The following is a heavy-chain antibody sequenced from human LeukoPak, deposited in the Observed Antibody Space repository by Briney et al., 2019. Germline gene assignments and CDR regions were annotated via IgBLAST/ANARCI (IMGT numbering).Heavy chain of an antibody. D-gene: IGHD2-8*02. Sequence: PSETLSLTCTVSGDSIIGHYWTWVRQSPGKGLEWIGKIYYNGDTSNNPSLRSQVTISLDTSKSQVSLKLSSVTAADTAVYYCARDTGHWSNYYYLDVWGEGTTVTVSS. CDR3: ARDTGHWSNYYYLDV. CDR1: GDSIIGHY. CDR2: IYYNGDT. J-gene: IGHJ6*03. V-gene: IGHV4-59*11.